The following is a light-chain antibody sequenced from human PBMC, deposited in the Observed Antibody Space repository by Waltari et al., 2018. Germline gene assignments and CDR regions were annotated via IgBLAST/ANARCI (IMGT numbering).Light chain of an antibody. CDR2: KAS. Sequence: DIQMTQSPSTLSASVGDRVNITCRASQSISSWLAWNQQKPGKAPKLLIYKASTLESGVPSRFSGSGSGTEFTLTISSLQPDDFATYYCQQYHSYSLTFGGGTKVEIK. V-gene: IGKV1-5*03. CDR1: QSISSW. CDR3: QQYHSYSLT. J-gene: IGKJ4*01.